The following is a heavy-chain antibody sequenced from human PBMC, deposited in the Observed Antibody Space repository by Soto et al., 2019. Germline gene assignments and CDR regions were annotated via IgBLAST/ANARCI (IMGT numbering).Heavy chain of an antibody. CDR3: ARGGIVVPAAMPYGTDV. V-gene: IGHV4-34*01. CDR2: INHSGST. Sequence: SETLSLTCAVYGGSFSGYYWSWIRQPPGKGLEWIGEINHSGSTNYNPSLKSRVTISVDTSKNQFSLKLSSVTAADTAVYYCARGGIVVPAAMPYGTDVWGQGTTVTVSS. D-gene: IGHD2-2*01. J-gene: IGHJ6*02. CDR1: GGSFSGYY.